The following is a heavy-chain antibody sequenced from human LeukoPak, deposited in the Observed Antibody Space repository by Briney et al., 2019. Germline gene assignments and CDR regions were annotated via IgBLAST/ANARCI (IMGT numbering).Heavy chain of an antibody. V-gene: IGHV4-39*01. CDR2: IYYSGST. CDR1: GGSISSSSSY. J-gene: IGHJ4*02. Sequence: SENLSLTCTVSGGSISSSSSYWDWIRQPPGKGLEWIGNIYYSGSTNYNASLKSRVTISVDTSKNQFSLKLSSVTAADTALYYCARRGGGSWYYFDYWGQGTLVTVSS. CDR3: ARRGGGSWYYFDY. D-gene: IGHD2-15*01.